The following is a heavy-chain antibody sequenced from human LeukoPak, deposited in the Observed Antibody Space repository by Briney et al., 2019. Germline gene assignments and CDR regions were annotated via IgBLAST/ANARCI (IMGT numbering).Heavy chain of an antibody. Sequence: SETLSLTCTVSGGSISSYYWSWIRQPPGKGLEWIGEINHSGSTNYNPSLKSRVTISVDTSKNQFSLKLSSVTAADTAVYYCARVGYSSSDWGQGTLVTVSS. CDR3: ARVGYSSSD. CDR1: GGSISSYY. J-gene: IGHJ4*02. CDR2: INHSGST. D-gene: IGHD6-6*01. V-gene: IGHV4-34*01.